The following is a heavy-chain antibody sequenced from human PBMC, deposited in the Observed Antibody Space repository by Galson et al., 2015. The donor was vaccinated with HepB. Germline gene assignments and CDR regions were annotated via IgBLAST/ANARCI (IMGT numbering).Heavy chain of an antibody. V-gene: IGHV3-30*04. CDR2: ISYDGSNK. D-gene: IGHD4-17*01. Sequence: SLRLSCAASGFTFSSYAMHWVRQAPGKGLEWVAVISYDGSNKYYADSVKGRFTISRDNSKNTLYLQMNSLRAEDTAVYYCARDTVKGFDYWGQGTLVTVSS. CDR3: ARDTVKGFDY. J-gene: IGHJ4*02. CDR1: GFTFSSYA.